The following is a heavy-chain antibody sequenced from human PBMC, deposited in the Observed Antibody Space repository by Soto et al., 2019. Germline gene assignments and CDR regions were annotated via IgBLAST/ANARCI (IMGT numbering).Heavy chain of an antibody. D-gene: IGHD1-1*01. Sequence: QVQLVEAGGGWVTPGGSRRLSCAASGFTFSDYYLSWILQAPGKGLEWGSYISSSGTPMYFATSVKGRFTISRDKAKKSLYLEMNGLKNEDRGVYYCARYSGRPLDYWGQGTLVTVSS. J-gene: IGHJ4*02. CDR3: ARYSGRPLDY. V-gene: IGHV3-11*01. CDR1: GFTFSDYY. CDR2: ISSSGTPM.